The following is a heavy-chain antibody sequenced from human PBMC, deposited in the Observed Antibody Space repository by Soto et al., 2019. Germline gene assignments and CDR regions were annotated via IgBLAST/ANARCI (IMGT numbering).Heavy chain of an antibody. J-gene: IGHJ4*02. CDR1: GFSLSTSGVG. CDR3: AHRQQQFHFDY. CDR2: MYWNDDK. Sequence: QITLKESGPTLVKPTQTLTLTCTFSGFSLSTSGVGVGWIRQPPGKALEWLALMYWNDDKRYSPSLKSRLTITKDTSKNQVVLTMTDMDPVDTATYYCAHRQQQFHFDYWGQGTLVTVSS. D-gene: IGHD6-13*01. V-gene: IGHV2-5*01.